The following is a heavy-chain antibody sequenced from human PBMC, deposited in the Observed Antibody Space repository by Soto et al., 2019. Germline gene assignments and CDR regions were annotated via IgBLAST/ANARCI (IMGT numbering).Heavy chain of an antibody. V-gene: IGHV3-74*01. Sequence: PGGSLRLSCAASAFIFNMYCMHWVRQSPGKELVWISRIYNDGTYSDYADSVRGRFTISRDNVNDTLYLQMNNLRAEDSGLYYCTRGPRPISTGTGAYWGQGTQVTVSS. CDR2: IYNDGTYS. D-gene: IGHD3-10*01. CDR1: AFIFNMYC. J-gene: IGHJ4*02. CDR3: TRGPRPISTGTGAY.